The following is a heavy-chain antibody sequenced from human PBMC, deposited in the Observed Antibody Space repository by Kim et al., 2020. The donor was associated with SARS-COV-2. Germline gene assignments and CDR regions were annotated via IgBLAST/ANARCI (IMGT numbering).Heavy chain of an antibody. J-gene: IGHJ4*02. V-gene: IGHV3-33*01. D-gene: IGHD5-18*01. CDR3: ARAYLTNPPPLTAMAY. CDR2: IWYDGSNK. Sequence: GSLRLSCAASGFTFSSYGMHWVRQAPGKGLEWVAVIWYDGSNKYYADSVKGRFTISRDNSKNTLYLQMNSLRAEDTAVYYCARAYLTNPPPLTAMAYWGQGTLVTVSS. CDR1: GFTFSSYG.